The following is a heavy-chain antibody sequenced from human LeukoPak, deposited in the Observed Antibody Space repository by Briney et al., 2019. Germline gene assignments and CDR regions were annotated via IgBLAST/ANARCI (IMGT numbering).Heavy chain of an antibody. V-gene: IGHV4-4*08. CDR3: ARGDSNRFDP. CDR1: GGSISGHY. Sequence: SETLSLTCTVSGGSISGHYWSWIRQPPGKGLEWIGYIYSRGSANYNPYLESRVSLSVDTSKNQFSLRLTSVTAADAAVYYCARGDSNRFDPWGQGILVAVSS. D-gene: IGHD2-21*02. CDR2: IYSRGSA. J-gene: IGHJ5*02.